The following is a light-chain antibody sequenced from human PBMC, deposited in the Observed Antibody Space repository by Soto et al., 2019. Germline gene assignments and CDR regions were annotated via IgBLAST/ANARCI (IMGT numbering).Light chain of an antibody. CDR3: MQATHSPWA. CDR2: KIS. J-gene: IGKJ1*01. V-gene: IGKV2-24*01. Sequence: DIVLAQAPLSSPVTLGQPAAISCRSSQILVHRDGTTYLRWRHQRPGQPPRLLIYKISKRFSGVPDRFSGSGAGTDFTLTITRVEADDVGVYYCMQATHSPWAFGQGTKGESK. CDR1: QILVHRDGTTY.